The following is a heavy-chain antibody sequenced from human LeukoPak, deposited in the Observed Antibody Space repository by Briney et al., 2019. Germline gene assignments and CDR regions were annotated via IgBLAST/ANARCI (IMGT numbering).Heavy chain of an antibody. D-gene: IGHD3-3*01. CDR2: IYYSGST. CDR1: GGSISSYY. Sequence: ASETLSLTCTVSGGSISSYYWSWIRQPPGKGLEWIGYIYYSGSTNYNPSLKSRVTISVDTSKNQFSLKLSSVTAADTAVYCCARAGPSLITIFGVVIPSGLKFDPWGQGTLVTVSS. CDR3: ARAGPSLITIFGVVIPSGLKFDP. V-gene: IGHV4-59*01. J-gene: IGHJ5*02.